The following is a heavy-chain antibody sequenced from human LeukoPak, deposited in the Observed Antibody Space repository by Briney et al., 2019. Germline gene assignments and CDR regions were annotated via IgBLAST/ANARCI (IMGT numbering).Heavy chain of an antibody. D-gene: IGHD3-10*01. Sequence: GGSLRLSYAASGFTFSSYAMSWVRQAPGKGLEWVSAISGSGGSTYYADSVKGRFTISRDNSKNTLYLQMNSLRAEDTAVYYCAKDGSGSYYFDYYYYYGMDVWGKGTTVTVSS. V-gene: IGHV3-23*01. CDR1: GFTFSSYA. CDR2: ISGSGGST. J-gene: IGHJ6*04. CDR3: AKDGSGSYYFDYYYYYGMDV.